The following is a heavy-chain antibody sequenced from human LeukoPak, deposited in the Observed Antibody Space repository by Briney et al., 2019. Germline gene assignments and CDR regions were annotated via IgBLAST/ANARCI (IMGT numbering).Heavy chain of an antibody. Sequence: SETLSLTCAVYGGSFSGYYWSWIRQPPGKGLEWIGEINHSGSTNYNPSLKSRVTISVDTSKNQFSLKLSSVTAADTAVYYCARGLHCSGGSCYSYYYYMDVWGKGTTVTVSS. V-gene: IGHV4-34*01. CDR3: ARGLHCSGGSCYSYYYYMDV. CDR1: GGSFSGYY. D-gene: IGHD2-15*01. CDR2: INHSGST. J-gene: IGHJ6*03.